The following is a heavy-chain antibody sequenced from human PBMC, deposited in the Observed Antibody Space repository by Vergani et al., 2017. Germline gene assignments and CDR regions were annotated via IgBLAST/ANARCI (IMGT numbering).Heavy chain of an antibody. CDR1: GFTFNHYA. J-gene: IGHJ6*02. V-gene: IGHV3-23*01. Sequence: EVQLLESGGDLVQPGGSLRLSCAASGFTFNHYAMNWVRQAPGKGLAWVSGISGIGGSTYYAGSVKGRFTISRDSSKNTLYLQMNSLSAGDTAVYYCAKANPRNSGYDYLYYYHAMDAWGQGTTVTVSS. D-gene: IGHD5-12*01. CDR2: ISGIGGST. CDR3: AKANPRNSGYDYLYYYHAMDA.